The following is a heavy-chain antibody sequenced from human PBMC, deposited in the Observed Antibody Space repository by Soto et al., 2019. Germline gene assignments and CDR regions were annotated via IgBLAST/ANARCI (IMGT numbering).Heavy chain of an antibody. D-gene: IGHD3-3*01. CDR2: IYYSGST. CDR3: ARRGFWSGYSYYYYGMDV. CDR1: GGSISSSSYY. V-gene: IGHV4-39*01. J-gene: IGHJ6*02. Sequence: SETLSLTXTVSGGSISSSSYYWGWIRQPPGKGLEWIGSIYYSGSTYYNPSLKSRVTISVDTSKNQFSLKLSSVTAADTAVYYCARRGFWSGYSYYYYGMDVWGQGTTVTVSS.